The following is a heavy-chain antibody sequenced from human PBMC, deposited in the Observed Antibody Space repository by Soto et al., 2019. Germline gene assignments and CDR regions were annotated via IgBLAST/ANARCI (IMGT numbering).Heavy chain of an antibody. Sequence: QPGWSLRLSCAASGFTFSSYAMSWVRQAPGKGPEWVSALSGGGITTYYAYSVKGRFTISRDNSKNTLYLQMNSLRAEETAVYYCAQENDILTWGQGTLVTVSA. CDR3: AQENDILT. D-gene: IGHD3-9*01. V-gene: IGHV3-23*01. CDR1: GFTFSSYA. J-gene: IGHJ5*02. CDR2: LSGGGITT.